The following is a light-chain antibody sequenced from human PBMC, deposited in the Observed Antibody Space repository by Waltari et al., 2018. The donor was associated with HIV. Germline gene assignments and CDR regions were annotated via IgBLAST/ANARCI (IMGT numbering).Light chain of an antibody. CDR1: RSVLYSSKNRNC. J-gene: IGKJ1*01. CDR2: WAS. V-gene: IGKV4-1*01. Sequence: DIVMTQSPDSLAVSLGERATINCQSGRSVLYSSKNRNCLAWYQHKPRHPPKLLISWASTRESGVPDQFSGSESGTNFTLTSISLQAEDVAFYYCQQYYSFPATFGQGTKVEIK. CDR3: QQYYSFPAT.